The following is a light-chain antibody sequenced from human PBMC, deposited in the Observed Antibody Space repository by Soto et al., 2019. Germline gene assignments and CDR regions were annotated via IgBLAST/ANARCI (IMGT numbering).Light chain of an antibody. CDR2: GVS. Sequence: EIVLTQSPGTLSLSPGDRATLSCRASQSVTSNFLVWYQQKPGRAPRLLMYGVSIRAPGIPDRFTGSGSGTDFTLTIIRLEPEVFAVYYCQQYGNLAITLGQGTRLEIK. J-gene: IGKJ5*01. CDR1: QSVTSNF. CDR3: QQYGNLAIT. V-gene: IGKV3-20*01.